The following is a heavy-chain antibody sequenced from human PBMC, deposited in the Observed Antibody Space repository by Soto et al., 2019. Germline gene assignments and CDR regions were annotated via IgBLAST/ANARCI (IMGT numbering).Heavy chain of an antibody. D-gene: IGHD2-2*01. CDR1: GGTFSTYA. J-gene: IGHJ3*02. CDR2: IIPMFGTA. Sequence: QVQLVQSGAEVRKPGSSVKVSCKASGGTFSTYAISWVRQAPGQGLEWMGGIIPMFGTAKYAQRFQGRFTITADGSTSTASMELTSLRSEDTALYFCARTQGAEFQLPYAFDIWGQGTMVTVSS. V-gene: IGHV1-69*01. CDR3: ARTQGAEFQLPYAFDI.